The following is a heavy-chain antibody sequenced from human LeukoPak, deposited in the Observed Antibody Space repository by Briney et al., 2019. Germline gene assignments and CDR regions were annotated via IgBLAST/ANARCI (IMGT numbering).Heavy chain of an antibody. D-gene: IGHD2-21*02. Sequence: ASVKVSCKASGYTFTSYYMHWVRQAPGQGLEWMGIINPSGGSTSYAQKFQGRVTMTRDTSTSTVYMELSSLRSEDTAVYYCARSPRAYCGGDCYSAPFDYWGQGTLVTVSS. CDR2: INPSGGST. J-gene: IGHJ4*02. CDR3: ARSPRAYCGGDCYSAPFDY. V-gene: IGHV1-46*01. CDR1: GYTFTSYY.